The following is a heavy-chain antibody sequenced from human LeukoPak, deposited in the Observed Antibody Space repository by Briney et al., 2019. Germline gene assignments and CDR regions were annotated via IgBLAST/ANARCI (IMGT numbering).Heavy chain of an antibody. D-gene: IGHD3-9*01. J-gene: IGHJ4*02. CDR1: GGSFIGYY. Sequence: SETLSLTCAVYGGSFIGYYWSWIRQPPGKGLEWIGEINHSGSTNYNPSLKSRVTISVDTSKNQFSLKLSSVTAADTAVYYCAGDILTDYSIDYWGQGTLVTVSS. V-gene: IGHV4-34*01. CDR3: AGDILTDYSIDY. CDR2: INHSGST.